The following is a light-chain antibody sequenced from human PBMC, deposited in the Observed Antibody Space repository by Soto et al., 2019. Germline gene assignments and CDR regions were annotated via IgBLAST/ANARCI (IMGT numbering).Light chain of an antibody. CDR1: QGIGSW. V-gene: IGKV1-12*01. J-gene: IGKJ5*01. Sequence: DIQMNQSPSSVSASVGDRVAFSCRASQGIGSWLAWYQKKPGKAPILLIYAAYSLQSGVTSRFSGSGSGTDFTLTISSLQPEDCAIYFCQPANSFPITFGRGTRLEIK. CDR3: QPANSFPIT. CDR2: AAY.